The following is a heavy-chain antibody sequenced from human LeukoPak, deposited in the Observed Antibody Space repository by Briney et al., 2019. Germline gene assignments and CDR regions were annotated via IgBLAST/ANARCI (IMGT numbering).Heavy chain of an antibody. CDR2: IWYDGSNK. Sequence: GRSLRLSCAASGFTFSSYGMHWVRQAPGEGLEWVAVIWYDGSNKYYADSVKGRFTISRDNSKNTLYLQMNSLRAEDTAVYYCARDRSPLLGDSSGPYYYYGMDVWGQGTTVTVSS. J-gene: IGHJ6*02. CDR3: ARDRSPLLGDSSGPYYYYGMDV. CDR1: GFTFSSYG. V-gene: IGHV3-33*01. D-gene: IGHD3-22*01.